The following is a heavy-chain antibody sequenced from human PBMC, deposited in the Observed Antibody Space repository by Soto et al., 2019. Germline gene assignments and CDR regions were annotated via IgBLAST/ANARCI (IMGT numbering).Heavy chain of an antibody. Sequence: QVQLVESGGGVVQPGRSLRLSCAASGFTFSSYAMHWVRQAPGKGLEWVAVISYDGSNKYYADSVKGRFTISRDNSKNTLYMQMNSLRAEDTAVYYCARREYCGGDCYSVGGVDYWGQGTLVTVSS. CDR3: ARREYCGGDCYSVGGVDY. D-gene: IGHD2-21*02. J-gene: IGHJ4*02. CDR2: ISYDGSNK. V-gene: IGHV3-30-3*01. CDR1: GFTFSSYA.